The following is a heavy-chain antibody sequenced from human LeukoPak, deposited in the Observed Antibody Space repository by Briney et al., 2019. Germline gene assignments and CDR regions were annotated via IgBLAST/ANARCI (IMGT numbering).Heavy chain of an antibody. CDR1: GYHLNRHG. D-gene: IGHD1-26*01. J-gene: IGHJ4*02. V-gene: IGHV1-18*01. Sequence: ASVKVSLKASGYHLNRHGIRRGGQAPGKGLEWMGWISAYNGNTNYAQKLQGRVTMTTDTSTSTAYMELRSLRSDDTAVYYCAREPSESFIDYWGQGTLVTVSS. CDR3: AREPSESFIDY. CDR2: ISAYNGNT.